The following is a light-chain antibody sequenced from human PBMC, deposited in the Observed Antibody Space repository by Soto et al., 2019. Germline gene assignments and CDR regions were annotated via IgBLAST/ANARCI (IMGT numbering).Light chain of an antibody. Sequence: EIVVTQSPLSLSVTPGEPASISCRSSQSLMHSNGRNYLDWYRQKPGQSPQLLIYLGSNRASGVPDRFSGSGSGTDFTLKISRVEADDVGVYYCMQQLQARTFGLGTKVEIK. J-gene: IGKJ1*01. CDR2: LGS. CDR3: MQQLQART. CDR1: QSLMHSNGRNY. V-gene: IGKV2-28*01.